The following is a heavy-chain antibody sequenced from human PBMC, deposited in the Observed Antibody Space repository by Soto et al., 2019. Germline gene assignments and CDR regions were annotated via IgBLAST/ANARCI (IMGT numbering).Heavy chain of an antibody. CDR3: AKRSRPVIGSNWFDP. V-gene: IGHV3-23*01. D-gene: IGHD3-16*01. CDR2: ISATGKTI. CDR1: GFTFSDYA. Sequence: GGSLRISCAASGFTFSDYAMHWVRQAPGKGLEWVSVISATGKTIYYADSVKGRFTISRDISKNTLYLQMNSLRAEDTAVYYFAKRSRPVIGSNWFDPWGQGTLVTVSS. J-gene: IGHJ5*02.